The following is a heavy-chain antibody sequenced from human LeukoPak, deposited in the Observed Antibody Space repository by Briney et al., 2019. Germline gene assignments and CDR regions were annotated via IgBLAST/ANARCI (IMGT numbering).Heavy chain of an antibody. Sequence: PGGSLRLSCAASGFTVSSNYMSWVRQAPGKGLERVSVIYSGGSTYYADSVKGRFTISRDNSKNTLYLQMNSLRAEDTAVYYCARDPYCRSTSCTGMDVWGQGTTVTVSS. D-gene: IGHD2-2*01. J-gene: IGHJ6*02. CDR2: IYSGGST. V-gene: IGHV3-66*01. CDR1: GFTVSSNY. CDR3: ARDPYCRSTSCTGMDV.